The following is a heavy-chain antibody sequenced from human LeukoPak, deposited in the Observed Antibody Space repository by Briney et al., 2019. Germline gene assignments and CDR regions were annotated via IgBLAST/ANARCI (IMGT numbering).Heavy chain of an antibody. D-gene: IGHD2-8*02. J-gene: IGHJ5*02. CDR1: GFTISSYS. Sequence: GGSLRCYGAGSGFTISSYSMNWIRQGPGNGLEGFASINSDGISTYYAHSMRGRFTISRDNAKTSLYLQMNSMRADDTAVYYCARDAGGGTQRDGWFDPWGQGILVTVSS. CDR3: ARDAGGGTQRDGWFDP. CDR2: INSDGIST. V-gene: IGHV3-21*01.